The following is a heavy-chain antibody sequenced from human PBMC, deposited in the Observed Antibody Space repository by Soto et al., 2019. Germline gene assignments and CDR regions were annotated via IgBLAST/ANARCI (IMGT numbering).Heavy chain of an antibody. CDR3: AREEVYYDYVWGSYRYTTEGHFDI. D-gene: IGHD3-16*02. J-gene: IGHJ3*02. CDR1: GYTFTSYG. V-gene: IGHV1-18*04. CDR2: ISAYNGNT. Sequence: GASVRVSCKASGYTFTSYGISWVRQAPGQGLEWMGWISAYNGNTNYAQKLQGTVTMTTDTATSTAYMALRSLRSDDTAVYYCAREEVYYDYVWGSYRYTTEGHFDIWG.